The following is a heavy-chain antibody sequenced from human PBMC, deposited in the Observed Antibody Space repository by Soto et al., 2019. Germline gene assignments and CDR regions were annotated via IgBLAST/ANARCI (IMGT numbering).Heavy chain of an antibody. CDR2: IKQDGSEK. V-gene: IGHV3-7*03. D-gene: IGHD1-7*01. CDR3: ARSVGITGTPGPDYFDY. CDR1: GFTFSSYW. J-gene: IGHJ4*02. Sequence: GGSLRLSCAASGFTFSSYWMSWVRQAPGKGLEWVANIKQDGSEKYYVDSVKGRFTISRDNAKNSLYLQMNSLRAEDTAVYYCARSVGITGTPGPDYFDYWGQGTLVTVSS.